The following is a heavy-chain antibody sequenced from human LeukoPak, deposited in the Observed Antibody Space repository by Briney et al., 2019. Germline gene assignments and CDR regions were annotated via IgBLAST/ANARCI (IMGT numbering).Heavy chain of an antibody. CDR2: MNPNSGNT. D-gene: IGHD3-10*01. CDR3: ARGLWFGELLDWFDP. CDR1: GYTFTSYG. V-gene: IGHV1-8*02. Sequence: ASVKVSCKASGYTFTSYGINWVRQATGQGLEWMGWMNPNSGNTGYAQKFQGRVTMTRNTSISTAYMELSSLRSEDTAVYYCARGLWFGELLDWFDPWGQGTLVTVSS. J-gene: IGHJ5*02.